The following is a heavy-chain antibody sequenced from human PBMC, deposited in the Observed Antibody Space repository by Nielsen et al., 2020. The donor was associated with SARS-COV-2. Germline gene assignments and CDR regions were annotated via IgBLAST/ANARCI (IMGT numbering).Heavy chain of an antibody. CDR3: ANSLGGNYYYGMDV. D-gene: IGHD3-16*01. Sequence: GESLKISCAASGFTFSSYGMHWVRQAPGKGLEWVAVISYDGSNKYYADSVKGRFTISRDNSKNTLYLQMNSLRAEDTAVYYCANSLGGNYYYGMDVWGQGTTVTVSS. CDR1: GFTFSSYG. CDR2: ISYDGSNK. V-gene: IGHV3-30*18. J-gene: IGHJ6*02.